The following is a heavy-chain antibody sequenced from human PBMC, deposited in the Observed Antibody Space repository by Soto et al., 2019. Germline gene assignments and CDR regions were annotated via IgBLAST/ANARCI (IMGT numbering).Heavy chain of an antibody. V-gene: IGHV4-4*07. Sequence: PSETLSLTCTVSGATINTYYWTWIRQPAGKGPEWIGRIYNSASPIYNPSLKGRVALSVDTSNNQVSLTLSSVTAADTAIYYCARAREADYNFFYGMDYWGRGTTVTVSS. CDR2: IYNSASP. J-gene: IGHJ6*02. D-gene: IGHD1-26*01. CDR1: GATINTYY. CDR3: ARAREADYNFFYGMDY.